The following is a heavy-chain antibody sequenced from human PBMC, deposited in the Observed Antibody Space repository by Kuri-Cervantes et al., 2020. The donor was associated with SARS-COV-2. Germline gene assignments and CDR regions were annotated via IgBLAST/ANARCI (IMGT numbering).Heavy chain of an antibody. CDR1: GGSISSRSYY. D-gene: IGHD6-6*01. V-gene: IGHV4-39*07. Sequence: SETLSLTCTVSGGSISSRSYYWGWIRQPPGKGLEWVGNINYSGSTYYNPSLKSRVTISVDTSKNQFSLKLSSVTAADTAVYYCARGRTVLIAARLRYYYYMDVWGKGTTVTVSS. J-gene: IGHJ6*03. CDR2: INYSGST. CDR3: ARGRTVLIAARLRYYYYMDV.